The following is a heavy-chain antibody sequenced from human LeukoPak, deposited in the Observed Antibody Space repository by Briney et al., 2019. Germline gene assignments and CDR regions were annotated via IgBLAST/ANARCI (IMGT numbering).Heavy chain of an antibody. CDR2: IYYSGNT. V-gene: IGHV4-59*05. D-gene: IGHD6-13*01. J-gene: IGHJ4*02. CDR1: GGSISSYY. CDR3: ARQYYSSSSDVDY. Sequence: PSETLSLTCTVSGGSISSYYWSWIRQPPGKGLEWIGSIYYSGNTYYNPSLKSRVTISVDTSKNQFSLKLSSVTAADTAVYYCARQYYSSSSDVDYWGQGTLVTVSS.